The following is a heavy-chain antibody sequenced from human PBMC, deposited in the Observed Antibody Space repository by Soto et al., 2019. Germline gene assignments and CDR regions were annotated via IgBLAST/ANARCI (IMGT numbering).Heavy chain of an antibody. J-gene: IGHJ4*02. CDR2: IIAGNGNT. CDR3: ARDGYCSSTSCFDY. V-gene: IGHV1-3*01. D-gene: IGHD2-2*03. Sequence: ASVKVSCKASGYTFTNYAMHWVRQAPGQRLEWMGWIIAGNGNTKYSQKFQGRVTITRDTSASTAYMELRSLRSADTAVYYCARDGYCSSTSCFDYWGQGTLVTVSS. CDR1: GYTFTNYA.